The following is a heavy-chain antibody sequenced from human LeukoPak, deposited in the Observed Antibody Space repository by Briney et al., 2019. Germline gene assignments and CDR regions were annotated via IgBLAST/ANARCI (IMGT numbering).Heavy chain of an antibody. CDR1: GFTFKNYN. CDR2: ISDHTGTI. CDR3: ARDRYSYGYRGDAFDI. D-gene: IGHD5-18*01. Sequence: GGSLRLSCAASGFTFKNYNMIWVRQTPGKGLEWVSYISDHTGTIYYADSVRGRFTISRDNAKNSLYLQMNSLRAEDTAVYYCARDRYSYGYRGDAFDIWGQGTMVTVSS. J-gene: IGHJ3*02. V-gene: IGHV3-48*04.